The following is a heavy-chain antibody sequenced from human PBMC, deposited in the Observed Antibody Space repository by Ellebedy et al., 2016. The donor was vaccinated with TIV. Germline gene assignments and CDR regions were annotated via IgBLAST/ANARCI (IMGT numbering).Heavy chain of an antibody. Sequence: MPGGSLRLSCTVSGGSISSGNYYWSWIRQPPGKGLEWIGYIYYSGSTNYNPSLKSRVTISVDTSKNQFSLKRSSVTAADTAVYYCARFTLTAVGLEAVFAYWGQGARVTVSS. CDR2: IYYSGST. CDR3: ARFTLTAVGLEAVFAY. J-gene: IGHJ4*02. V-gene: IGHV4-61*01. CDR1: GGSISSGNYY. D-gene: IGHD5-18*01.